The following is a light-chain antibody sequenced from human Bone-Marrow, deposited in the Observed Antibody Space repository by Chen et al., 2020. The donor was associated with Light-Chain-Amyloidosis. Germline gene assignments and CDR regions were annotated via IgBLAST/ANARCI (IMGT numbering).Light chain of an antibody. J-gene: IGLJ2*01. CDR2: EAS. CDR3: CSSSDTDTLI. V-gene: IGLV2-23*01. Sequence: QSALTQPASVAGSVGQSITISCTGTSTDVGHYNLVSWYQQHPGEAPKLMIYEASERPSGVSNRFSGSKSGNTASLTISGLQTEDQADYYCCSSSDTDTLIFGTGTRLTVL. CDR1: STDVGHYNL.